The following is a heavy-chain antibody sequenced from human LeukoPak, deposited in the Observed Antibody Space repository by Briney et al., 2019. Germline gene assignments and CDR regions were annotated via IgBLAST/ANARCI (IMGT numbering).Heavy chain of an antibody. J-gene: IGHJ5*02. CDR3: ATMSQYQLLPWFDP. D-gene: IGHD2-2*01. CDR2: FDPEDGET. CDR1: GYTLTELS. V-gene: IGHV1-24*01. Sequence: ASVKVSCKVSGYTLTELSIHWVRQAPGKGLEWMGGFDPEDGETIYAQKFQGRVTMTEDTSTDTAYMELSSLRSEDTAVYYCATMSQYQLLPWFDPWGQGTLVTVSS.